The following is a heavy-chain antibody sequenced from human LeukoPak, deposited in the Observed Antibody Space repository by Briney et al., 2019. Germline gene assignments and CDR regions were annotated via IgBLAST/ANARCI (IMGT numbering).Heavy chain of an antibody. CDR1: GYTFTSHG. Sequence: ASVKVSWKGSGYTFTSHGISWGGTAPGQGLEWMGLISAYNGNTNYAQKLQGRVTMTTDTSTSTAYMELRSLRSDDTAVYYCARGAYCGGDCYPYYFDYWGQGTLVTVSS. J-gene: IGHJ4*02. CDR2: ISAYNGNT. D-gene: IGHD2-21*02. V-gene: IGHV1-18*01. CDR3: ARGAYCGGDCYPYYFDY.